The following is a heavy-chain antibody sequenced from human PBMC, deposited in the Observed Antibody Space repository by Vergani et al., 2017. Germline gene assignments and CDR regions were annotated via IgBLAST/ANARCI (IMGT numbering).Heavy chain of an antibody. Sequence: QVQLVQSGAEVKKPGASVKVSCEGSGYTFRNYGISWVRQAPGEGLEWLGWISVYNGETKFAQKFQGRVTLTRDTSKDTAYMEMGSLRSDDTAVYYCARDRGNSGDYNFDYWGQGTLVTVSS. D-gene: IGHD1-26*01. CDR3: ARDRGNSGDYNFDY. CDR1: GYTFRNYG. CDR2: ISVYNGET. V-gene: IGHV1-18*04. J-gene: IGHJ4*02.